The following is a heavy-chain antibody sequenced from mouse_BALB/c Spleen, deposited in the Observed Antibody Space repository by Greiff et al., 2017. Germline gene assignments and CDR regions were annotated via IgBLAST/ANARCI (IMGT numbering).Heavy chain of an antibody. CDR2: ISTYYGDA. D-gene: IGHD3-1*01. V-gene: IGHV1S137*01. J-gene: IGHJ4*01. Sequence: QVQLKQSGAELVRPGVSVKISCKGSGYTFTDYAMHWVKQSHAKSLEWIGVISTYYGDASYNQNFKGKATMTVDKSSSTAYMELARLTSEDSAIYYCARRSSGYLYAMDYWGQGTSVTVSS. CDR1: GYTFTDYA. CDR3: ARRSSGYLYAMDY.